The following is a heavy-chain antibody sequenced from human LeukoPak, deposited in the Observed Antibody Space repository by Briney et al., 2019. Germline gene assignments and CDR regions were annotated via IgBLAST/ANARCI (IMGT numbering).Heavy chain of an antibody. V-gene: IGHV3-23*01. D-gene: IGHD4-23*01. J-gene: IGHJ4*02. CDR2: ISGSGGNT. CDR3: AGGGGWLTDH. Sequence: GGSLRLSCAASGFTFNSYAMSWVRQAPGKGLEWVSAISGSGGNTYYADSVKGRFTISRDNSKNTLYLQMNSLRAEDTAVYYCAGGGGWLTDHWGQGTLVAVSS. CDR1: GFTFNSYA.